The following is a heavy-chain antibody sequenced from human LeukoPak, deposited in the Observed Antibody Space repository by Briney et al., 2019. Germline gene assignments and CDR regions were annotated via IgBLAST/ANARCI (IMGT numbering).Heavy chain of an antibody. CDR1: GFTFSSYA. CDR3: ARGEEQRYAYVRYYGMDV. CDR2: ISYDGSNK. D-gene: IGHD5-12*01. V-gene: IGHV3-30*04. Sequence: QTGGSLRLSCAASGFTFSSYAMHWVRQAPGKGLEWVAVISYDGSNKYYADSVKGRFTISRDNSKNTLYLQMNSLRAEDTAVYYCARGEEQRYAYVRYYGMDVWGQGTTVTVSS. J-gene: IGHJ6*02.